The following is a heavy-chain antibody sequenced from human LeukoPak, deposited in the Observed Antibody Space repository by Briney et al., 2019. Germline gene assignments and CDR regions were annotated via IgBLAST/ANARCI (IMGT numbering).Heavy chain of an antibody. Sequence: SETLSLTCTVSGYSISSGYYWGWIRPPPGKGLEWIGSIYHSGSTYYNPSVKGRVTISGDKAKNHFSLKLSSVTAADTAVYYCARLVSGWEPYYYYYMDVWGKGTTVTVSS. CDR3: ARLVSGWEPYYYYYMDV. CDR2: IYHSGST. J-gene: IGHJ6*03. D-gene: IGHD6-19*01. CDR1: GYSISSGYY. V-gene: IGHV4-38-2*02.